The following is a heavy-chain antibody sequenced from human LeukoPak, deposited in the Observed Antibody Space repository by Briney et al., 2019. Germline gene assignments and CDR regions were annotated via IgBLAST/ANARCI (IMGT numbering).Heavy chain of an antibody. D-gene: IGHD6-19*01. CDR3: VYSSGWTNFYYYGMDV. V-gene: IGHV4-34*01. CDR2: INHSGST. Sequence: PSETLSLTCAVYGGSFSGYYWSWIRQPPGKGLEWIGEINHSGSTNYNPSLKGRVTISVDPSKNQFSLRLTSVTAADTAVYYCVYSSGWTNFYYYGMDVWGQGTTVTVSS. CDR1: GGSFSGYY. J-gene: IGHJ6*02.